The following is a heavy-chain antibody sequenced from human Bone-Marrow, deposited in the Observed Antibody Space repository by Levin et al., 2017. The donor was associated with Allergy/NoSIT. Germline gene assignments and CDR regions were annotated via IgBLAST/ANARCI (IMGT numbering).Heavy chain of an antibody. J-gene: IGHJ4*02. V-gene: IGHV4-38-2*01. D-gene: IGHD1-14*01. CDR3: VRGKGGRASPFES. Sequence: TSETLSLTCAVSGYSISSGSFWGWIRQPPGRGLEWIGSFYHGGTTYYNPSLGSRVTFPVDTSRNLFSLRLTSVTAADTAVYYCVRGKGGRASPFESWGQGTLLTVSS. CDR1: GYSISSGSF. CDR2: FYHGGTT.